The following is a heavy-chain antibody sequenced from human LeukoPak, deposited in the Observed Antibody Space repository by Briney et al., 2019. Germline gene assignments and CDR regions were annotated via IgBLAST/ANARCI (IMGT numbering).Heavy chain of an antibody. V-gene: IGHV4-38-2*01. D-gene: IGHD1-14*01. J-gene: IGHJ3*02. Sequence: SETLSLTCAVSGYSISSGYYWGWIRQPPGKGLEWIGSIYHSGSTYYNPSLKSRVTISVDTSKNQFSLRLSSVTAADTAVYYCARPLTDPYWNDAFDIWGQGTMVTVSS. CDR1: GYSISSGYY. CDR3: ARPLTDPYWNDAFDI. CDR2: IYHSGST.